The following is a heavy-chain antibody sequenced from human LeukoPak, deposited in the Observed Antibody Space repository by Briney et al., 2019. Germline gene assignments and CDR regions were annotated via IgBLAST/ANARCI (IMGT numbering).Heavy chain of an antibody. CDR2: ISYSGST. CDR1: GVSISTSTYY. CDR3: ARRVYSGSYNWYFDL. Sequence: SETLSLTCTVSGVSISTSTYYWGWIRQPPGQGLEWIGSISYSGSTYNNPSLKSRVTISVDTSKNQFSLKLSSVTAPDTAVYYCARRVYSGSYNWYFDLWGRGTLVTVSS. D-gene: IGHD1-26*01. J-gene: IGHJ2*01. V-gene: IGHV4-39*01.